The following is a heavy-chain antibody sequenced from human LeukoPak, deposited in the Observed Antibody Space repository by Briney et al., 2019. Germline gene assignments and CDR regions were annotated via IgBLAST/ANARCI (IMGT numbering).Heavy chain of an antibody. D-gene: IGHD4-11*01. CDR3: ARAVDYRNYFDY. V-gene: IGHV4-31*03. J-gene: IGHJ4*02. CDR1: GDSMTRGGYY. CDR2: IYPSGTT. Sequence: SETLSLTCTVSGDSMTRGGYYWSWVRQHPGKGLEWIGFIYPSGTTFYNPSLEGRAAISVDTSQNQFSLKLTSVTAADTAVYYCARAVDYRNYFDYWGQGTLVTVSS.